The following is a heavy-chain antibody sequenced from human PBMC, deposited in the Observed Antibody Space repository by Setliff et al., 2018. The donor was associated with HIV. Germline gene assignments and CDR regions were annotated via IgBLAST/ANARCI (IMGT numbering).Heavy chain of an antibody. Sequence: SETLSLTCTVSGGSISSYYWSWIRQPPGKGLEWIGYIYTSGSTNYNPSLMSRVTISVDTSKNQFSLKLSSVTAADTAVYYCARGLSFYDPGGFDYWGQGTLVTVSS. D-gene: IGHD3-22*01. J-gene: IGHJ4*02. CDR1: GGSISSYY. V-gene: IGHV4-4*09. CDR2: IYTSGST. CDR3: ARGLSFYDPGGFDY.